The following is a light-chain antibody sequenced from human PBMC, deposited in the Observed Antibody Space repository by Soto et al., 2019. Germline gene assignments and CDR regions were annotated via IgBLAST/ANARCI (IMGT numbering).Light chain of an antibody. V-gene: IGLV1-44*01. Sequence: QSVLTQPPSASGTPGQRVTISCSGSSSNIGSNIVNWYQQLPGTAPKLLIFSNSQRPSGVPDRFSGSKSGTSASLAISGLQSEYEADYYCAAWDDSLNGYVFGTGTKLTVL. CDR2: SNS. CDR3: AAWDDSLNGYV. CDR1: SSNIGSNI. J-gene: IGLJ1*01.